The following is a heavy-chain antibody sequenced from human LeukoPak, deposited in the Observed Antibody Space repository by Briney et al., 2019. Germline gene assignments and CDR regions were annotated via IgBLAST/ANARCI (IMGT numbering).Heavy chain of an antibody. Sequence: SETLSLTCAVSGGSISSGDYYWSWIRQPPGKGLEWIGYIYYSGSTYYNPSLKSRVTISVDTSKNQFSLKLSSVTAADTAVYYCAIEGVGDFWSGSGYYFDYWGQGTLVTVSS. CDR2: IYYSGST. CDR3: AIEGVGDFWSGSGYYFDY. CDR1: GGSISSGDYY. V-gene: IGHV4-30-4*08. J-gene: IGHJ4*02. D-gene: IGHD3-3*01.